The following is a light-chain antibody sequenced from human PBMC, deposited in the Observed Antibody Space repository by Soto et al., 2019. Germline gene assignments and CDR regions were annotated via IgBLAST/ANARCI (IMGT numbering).Light chain of an antibody. CDR1: SSDVGGYNY. V-gene: IGLV2-8*01. J-gene: IGLJ1*01. Sequence: QSALTQPPSASGSPGQSVTISCTGTSSDVGGYNYVSWYQQHPGKAPKLMIYEVSKRPSGVPDRFSGSKSANTASLTVSGLQAVDEADYYCSSYAGGNNLYVFGTGTKLTVL. CDR3: SSYAGGNNLYV. CDR2: EVS.